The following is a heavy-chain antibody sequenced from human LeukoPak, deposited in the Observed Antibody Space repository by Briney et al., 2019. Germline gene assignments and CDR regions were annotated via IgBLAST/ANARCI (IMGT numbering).Heavy chain of an antibody. V-gene: IGHV3-33*01. CDR1: GFTFSNYG. D-gene: IGHD3-22*01. CDR3: ARDSDSSFEGVPFDY. CDR2: IWYDGSNK. J-gene: IGHJ4*02. Sequence: GGSLRLSCAASGFTFSNYGMHWVRQAPGKGLEWVAAIWYDGSNKYYGDSVKGRFTISRDNSKNTLYLQMNSLRGEDTAVYYCARDSDSSFEGVPFDYWGQGTLVTVSS.